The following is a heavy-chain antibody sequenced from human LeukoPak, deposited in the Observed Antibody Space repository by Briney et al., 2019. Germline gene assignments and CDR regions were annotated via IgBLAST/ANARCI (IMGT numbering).Heavy chain of an antibody. V-gene: IGHV4-34*01. D-gene: IGHD1-1*01. CDR3: ARHWVERYNPNWFDP. Sequence: SETLSLTCAVYGGSFSGYYWSWIRQPPGKGLEWIGSIYYSGSTYYNPSLKSRVTISVDTSKNQFSLKLSSVTAADTAVYYCARHWVERYNPNWFDPWGQGTLVTVSS. J-gene: IGHJ5*02. CDR2: IYYSGST. CDR1: GGSFSGYY.